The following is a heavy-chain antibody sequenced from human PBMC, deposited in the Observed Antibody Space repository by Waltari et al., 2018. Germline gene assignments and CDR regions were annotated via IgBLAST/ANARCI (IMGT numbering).Heavy chain of an antibody. V-gene: IGHV3-74*01. CDR3: ARALGASPTIDY. D-gene: IGHD1-26*01. CDR1: GFTFGSYW. CDR2: INSDGSST. Sequence: EVQLVESGGGLVQPGGSLRLSCAASGFTFGSYWMHWVRQAPGKGLVWVSRINSDGSSTSYADSVKGRFTIFRDNAKNTLYLQMNSLRAEDTAVYYCARALGASPTIDYWGQGTLVTVSS. J-gene: IGHJ4*02.